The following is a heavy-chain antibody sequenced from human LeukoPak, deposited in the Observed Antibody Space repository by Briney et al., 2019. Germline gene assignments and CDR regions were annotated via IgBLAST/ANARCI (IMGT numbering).Heavy chain of an antibody. CDR2: IKPDGSEK. D-gene: IGHD4-17*01. J-gene: IGHJ4*02. CDR1: GFTFSDYW. Sequence: GGSLRLSCAASGFTFSDYWMTWVRQAPGKGLEWVANIKPDGSEKYYVDSVKGRFTISRDNAKSSLYLQMNSLRVEDTAVYYCAKDRSWDGDYPLTGWGQGTLVTVSS. CDR3: AKDRSWDGDYPLTG. V-gene: IGHV3-7*01.